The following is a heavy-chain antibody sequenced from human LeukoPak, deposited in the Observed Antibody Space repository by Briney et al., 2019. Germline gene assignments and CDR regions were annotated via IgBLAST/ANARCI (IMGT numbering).Heavy chain of an antibody. Sequence: SQTLSLTCAISGDSVSSISVAWNWIRQSPSRGLEWLGRTYFRSKWYYEYAVSVKGRININPDPSKNQFSLQLNSVTPEDTAVYYCALARSEYHYGMDVWGQGTTVTVSS. CDR3: ALARSEYHYGMDV. CDR2: TYFRSKWYY. V-gene: IGHV6-1*01. J-gene: IGHJ6*02. CDR1: GDSVSSISVA.